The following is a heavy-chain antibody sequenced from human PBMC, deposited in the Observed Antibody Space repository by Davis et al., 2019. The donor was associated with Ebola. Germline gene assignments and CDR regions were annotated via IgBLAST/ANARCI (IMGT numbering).Heavy chain of an antibody. J-gene: IGHJ1*01. CDR2: ISYDGSNK. V-gene: IGHV3-30*03. D-gene: IGHD3-22*01. CDR3: ARASSDYDSSGYYLFQH. CDR1: GFTFSSYG. Sequence: PGGSLRLSCAASGFTFSSYGMHWVRQAPGKGLEWVAVISYDGSNKYYADSVKGRFTISRDNSKNTLYLQMNSLRDEDTAVYYCARASSDYDSSGYYLFQHWGQGTLVTVSS.